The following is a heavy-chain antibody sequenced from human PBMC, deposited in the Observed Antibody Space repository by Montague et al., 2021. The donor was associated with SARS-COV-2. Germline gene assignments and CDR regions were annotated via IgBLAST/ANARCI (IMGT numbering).Heavy chain of an antibody. CDR2: IYDSGST. V-gene: IGHV4-39*02. J-gene: IGHJ4*02. CDR1: GGSISSNNYY. CDR3: ARGFDY. Sequence: SETLSLTCTVSGGSISSNNYYWDWIRQPPGKGLEWIGSIYDSGSTYYNPSLKSRVTISVDTSKNHFSLKLSSVTAADTAVYYCARGFDYWGQGTLVTVSS.